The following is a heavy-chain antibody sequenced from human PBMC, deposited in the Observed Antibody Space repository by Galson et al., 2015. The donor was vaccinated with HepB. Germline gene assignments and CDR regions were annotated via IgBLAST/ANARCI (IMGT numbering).Heavy chain of an antibody. D-gene: IGHD2-15*01. V-gene: IGHV3-48*02. CDR1: GFTFSSYS. J-gene: IGHJ6*02. Sequence: SLRLSCAASGFTFSSYSMNWVRQAPGKGLEWVSYISSSSTIYYADSAKGRFTITRDNAKNSLYLQMNSLRDEDTAVYYCARDHIVVVVAAATPKYYYYGMDVWGQGTTVTVSS. CDR3: ARDHIVVVVAAATPKYYYYGMDV. CDR2: ISSSSTI.